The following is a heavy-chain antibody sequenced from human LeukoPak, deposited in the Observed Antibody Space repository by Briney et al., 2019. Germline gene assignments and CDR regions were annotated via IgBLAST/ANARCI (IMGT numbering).Heavy chain of an antibody. CDR1: GDSMSSSRFS. V-gene: IGHV4-30-2*01. CDR2: SYHGGST. Sequence: SETLSLTCDVSGDSMSSSRFSWSWLRQPPGKGLEWIGYSYHGGSTHYNPSLQGRVTISVDTSKKQFSLSVNSVTAADTAVYYCARMVVDITRWFDPWGQGTLVTVSS. D-gene: IGHD2-21*01. CDR3: ARMVVDITRWFDP. J-gene: IGHJ5*02.